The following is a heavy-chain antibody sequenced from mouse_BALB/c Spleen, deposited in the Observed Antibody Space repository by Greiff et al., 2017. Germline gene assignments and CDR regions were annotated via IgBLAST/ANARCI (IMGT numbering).Heavy chain of an antibody. Sequence: DVKLVESGGGLVKPGGSLKLSCAASGFTFSSYAMSWVRQTPEKRLEWVASISSGGSTYYPDSVKGRFTISRDNARNILYLQMSSLRSEDTAMYYCARRTTVVEGYWGQGTSVTVSS. CDR3: ARRTTVVEGY. CDR2: ISSGGST. V-gene: IGHV5-6-5*01. D-gene: IGHD1-1*01. CDR1: GFTFSSYA. J-gene: IGHJ4*01.